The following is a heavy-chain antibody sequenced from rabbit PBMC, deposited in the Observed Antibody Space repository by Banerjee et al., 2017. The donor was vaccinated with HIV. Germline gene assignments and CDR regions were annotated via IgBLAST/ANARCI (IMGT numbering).Heavy chain of an antibody. CDR1: GFTLSSYW. Sequence: QEQLEESGGDLVKPEGSLTLTCKASGFTLSSYWICWVRQAPGKGLEWIACINTSSGNTVYASWAKGRFTISKTSSTTVTLQMTSLTAADTATYFCARGDYTYGYAGYAYATWGPGTLVTVS. CDR2: INTSSGNT. CDR3: ARGDYTYGYAGYAYAT. D-gene: IGHD6-1*01. J-gene: IGHJ2*01. V-gene: IGHV1S45*01.